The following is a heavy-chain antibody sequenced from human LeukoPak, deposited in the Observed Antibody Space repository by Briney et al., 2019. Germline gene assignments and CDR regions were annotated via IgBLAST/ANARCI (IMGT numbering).Heavy chain of an antibody. V-gene: IGHV3-30*03. Sequence: PGVSLRPSCAASGFTFSSYGMHGVRQAPGKGLEWVAVMSYDGSKEYYADSVKGRFTISRDNSKNTLYLQMNSLRVEDTAVYYCLVWKHVFDRWGQGTLVTVSS. D-gene: IGHD5/OR15-5a*01. CDR1: GFTFSSYG. CDR3: LVWKHVFDR. J-gene: IGHJ5*02. CDR2: MSYDGSKE.